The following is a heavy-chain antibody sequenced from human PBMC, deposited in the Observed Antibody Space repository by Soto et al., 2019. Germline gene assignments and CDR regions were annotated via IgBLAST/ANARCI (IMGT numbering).Heavy chain of an antibody. Sequence: PSETLSLTCSVSGDSLKNHYWAWIRHSPGKGLEWIGNIYDSGSTNYSPALKSRVSMSVDTSKNQFSLKLSSVTAADTAVYYCARAHYYDSSGYSDYWGQGTLVTVSS. CDR2: IYDSGST. J-gene: IGHJ4*02. CDR3: ARAHYYDSSGYSDY. V-gene: IGHV4-59*11. CDR1: GDSLKNHY. D-gene: IGHD3-22*01.